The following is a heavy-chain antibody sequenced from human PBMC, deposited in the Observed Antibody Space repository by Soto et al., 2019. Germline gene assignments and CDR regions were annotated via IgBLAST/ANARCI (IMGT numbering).Heavy chain of an antibody. J-gene: IGHJ4*02. V-gene: IGHV3-21*01. CDR3: ARERFPIG. Sequence: GESLKISCAASGFTSSAHSMNWVRQAPGKGLEWVSSISSDINYIYYADSVKGRFTISRDNAKNSLYLQMNSLRAEDTAVYYCARERFPIGWGQGTLVTVSS. CDR2: ISSDINYI. CDR1: GFTSSAHS. D-gene: IGHD1-26*01.